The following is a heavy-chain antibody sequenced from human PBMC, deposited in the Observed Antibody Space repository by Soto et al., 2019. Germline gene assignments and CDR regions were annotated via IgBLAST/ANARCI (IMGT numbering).Heavy chain of an antibody. CDR1: GCTFRDYW. D-gene: IGHD5-18*01. V-gene: IGHV3-74*01. Sequence: GGSLRLSFAASGCTFRDYWMHWVRQVPGKGLLWVSRINSDGTSTTYADSVKGRFTISRDNAKNTLYLQMNSLRAEDTAVYYCARMHTYGSAPFDYWGQGTPLTVSS. CDR2: INSDGTST. J-gene: IGHJ4*02. CDR3: ARMHTYGSAPFDY.